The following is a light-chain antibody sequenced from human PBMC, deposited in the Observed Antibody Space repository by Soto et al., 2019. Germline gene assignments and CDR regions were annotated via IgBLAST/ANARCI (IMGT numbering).Light chain of an antibody. Sequence: EIVLTLSPATLSLSPGERATLSCRASQSVSGYLAWYQQKPGQAPRLLIYDASNRATGIPARFSGSGSGTDFTLTISSLEPEDFAVYYCHQRGNWPRTFGQGTKVEIK. J-gene: IGKJ1*01. CDR3: HQRGNWPRT. CDR2: DAS. CDR1: QSVSGY. V-gene: IGKV3-11*01.